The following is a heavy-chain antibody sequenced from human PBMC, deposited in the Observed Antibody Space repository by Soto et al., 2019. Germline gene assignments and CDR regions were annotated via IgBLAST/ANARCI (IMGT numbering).Heavy chain of an antibody. D-gene: IGHD1-26*01. CDR2: ITPFNGNT. V-gene: IGHV1-45*02. CDR1: GYTFTYRY. Sequence: GASVKVSCKASGYTFTYRYLHWVRQAPGQALEWMGWITPFNGNTNYAQKFQDRVTITRDRSMSTAYMELSSLRSEDTAMYYCASSSGSYYGHFDYWGQGTLVTVSS. CDR3: ASSSGSYYGHFDY. J-gene: IGHJ4*02.